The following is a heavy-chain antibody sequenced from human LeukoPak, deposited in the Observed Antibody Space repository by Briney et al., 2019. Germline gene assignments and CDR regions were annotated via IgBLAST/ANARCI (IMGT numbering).Heavy chain of an antibody. CDR2: ISYDGSNK. D-gene: IGHD3-16*01. J-gene: IGHJ4*02. Sequence: PGGSLRLSCAASGFTFSSYAMHWVRQAPGKGLEWVAVISYDGSNKYYADSVKGRFTISRDNSKNTLYLQMNSLRAEDTAVYYCARDRDYVWGSYSRQADFDYWGQGTLVTVSS. CDR3: ARDRDYVWGSYSRQADFDY. CDR1: GFTFSSYA. V-gene: IGHV3-30-3*01.